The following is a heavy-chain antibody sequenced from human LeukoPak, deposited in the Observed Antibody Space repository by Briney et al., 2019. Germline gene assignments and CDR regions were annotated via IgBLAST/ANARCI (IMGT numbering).Heavy chain of an antibody. D-gene: IGHD4/OR15-4a*01. V-gene: IGHV3-21*01. J-gene: IGHJ4*02. CDR2: ISGRSLYK. CDR1: GFSFSSYT. Sequence: AGSLRLSCAASGFSFSSYTMNWVRQAPGKGLEWVSSISGRSLYKYYADSLKGRFTISRDNAKNSLYLQMNSLRADDTAVYYCARGGLFLDDWGRGTLVTDPS. CDR3: ARGGLFLDD.